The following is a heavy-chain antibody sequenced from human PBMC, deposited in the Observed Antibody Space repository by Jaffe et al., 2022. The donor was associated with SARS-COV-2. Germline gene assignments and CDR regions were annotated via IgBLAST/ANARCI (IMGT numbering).Heavy chain of an antibody. D-gene: IGHD3-22*01. CDR2: TSYDGSKK. CDR3: ARGRNFHDSSGPDY. V-gene: IGHV3-30*04. J-gene: IGHJ4*02. Sequence: QVQLVEFGGGVVQPGRSLRLSCATSGFSFYTYPMHWVRQSPGKGLEWVAGTSYDGSKKYYTDSVKGRFTVSGDSFKKTLFLQMNSLRAEDTAVYYCARGRNFHDSSGPDYWGQGTLVTVSS. CDR1: GFSFYTYP.